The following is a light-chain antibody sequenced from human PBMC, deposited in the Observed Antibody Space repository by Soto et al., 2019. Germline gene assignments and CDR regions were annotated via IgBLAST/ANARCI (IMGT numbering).Light chain of an antibody. CDR3: QQYNNWPIT. J-gene: IGKJ5*01. V-gene: IGKV3-15*01. CDR1: QSVRSN. CDR2: GAS. Sequence: EIVMTQSPATLSVSPGEGVTLSCRAGQSVRSNLAWYQQKPGQAPRLLIYGASTRATGIPARFSGSGSGTEFTLTISSLQSEDFAVYYCQQYNNWPITFGQGTRLEI.